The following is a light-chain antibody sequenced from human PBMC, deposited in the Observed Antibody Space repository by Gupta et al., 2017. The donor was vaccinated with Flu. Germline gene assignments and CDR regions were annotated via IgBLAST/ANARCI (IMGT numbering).Light chain of an antibody. CDR1: QSISSW. V-gene: IGKV1-5*03. CDR2: KAS. CDR3: QHYNSYPWT. J-gene: IGKJ1*01. Sequence: PSSLSASVGDRVTITCRASQSISSWMAWYQQKPGKAPKVLIYKASTLDRGVPSRFSGSGSGTKFTLTISSLQPDDFATYYCQHYNSYPWTFGQGTKVEIK.